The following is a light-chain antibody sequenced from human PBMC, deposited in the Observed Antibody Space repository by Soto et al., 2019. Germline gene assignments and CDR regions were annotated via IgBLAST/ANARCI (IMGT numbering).Light chain of an antibody. CDR1: QYVSSSY. CDR3: QQYGSSPWT. J-gene: IGKJ1*01. V-gene: IGKV3-20*01. Sequence: EIVLTQSPGTLSLSPGERATLSCRASQYVSSSYLAWYQRKAGQAPRLLIFGASSRATGIPDRFSGSGSGTDFTLTISRLEPEDFAVYYCQQYGSSPWTFGQGTKVDIK. CDR2: GAS.